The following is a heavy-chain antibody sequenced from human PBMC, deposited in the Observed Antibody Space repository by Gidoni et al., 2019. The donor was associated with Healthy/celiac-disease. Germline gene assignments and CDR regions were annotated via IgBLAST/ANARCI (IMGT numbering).Heavy chain of an antibody. D-gene: IGHD3-10*01. Sequence: EVQLVESGGGLVKPGGSLRRSCAASGFTFSSYSMNWVRQAPGKGLEWVSSISSSSSYIYYADSVKGRFTISRDNAKNSLYLQMNSLRAEDTAVYYCARDGSGELFHIAYYFDYWGQGTLVTVSS. CDR3: ARDGSGELFHIAYYFDY. CDR2: ISSSSSYI. CDR1: GFTFSSYS. V-gene: IGHV3-21*01. J-gene: IGHJ4*02.